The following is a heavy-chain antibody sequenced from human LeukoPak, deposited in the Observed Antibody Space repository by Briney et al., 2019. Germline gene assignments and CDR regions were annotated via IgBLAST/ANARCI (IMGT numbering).Heavy chain of an antibody. CDR3: ARGATDTTRWFDP. CDR2: MNSDGST. J-gene: IGHJ5*02. Sequence: GGSLRLSCAGFGFTVSSNYMSWLRQASGKGLEWVSLMNSDGSTDYADSVKGRFTISRDNAKNSLYLQMNGLRADDTATYYCARGATDTTRWFDPWGQGTLVTVSS. D-gene: IGHD1-7*01. V-gene: IGHV3-53*01. CDR1: GFTVSSNY.